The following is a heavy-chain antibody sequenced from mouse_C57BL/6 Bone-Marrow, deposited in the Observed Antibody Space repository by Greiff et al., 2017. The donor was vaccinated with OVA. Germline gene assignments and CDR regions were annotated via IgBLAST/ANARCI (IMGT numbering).Heavy chain of an antibody. V-gene: IGHV2-9*02. CDR2: IWAGGST. J-gene: IGHJ2*01. Sequence: VKLVESGPGLVAPSQSLSITCTVPGFSLTSYGVHWVRPPPGKGLEWLGVIWAGGSTNYNSALMSRLSISKDNSKSQVFLKMNSLQTDDTAMYYCARGDYFDYWGQGTTLTVSS. CDR3: ARGDYFDY. CDR1: GFSLTSYG.